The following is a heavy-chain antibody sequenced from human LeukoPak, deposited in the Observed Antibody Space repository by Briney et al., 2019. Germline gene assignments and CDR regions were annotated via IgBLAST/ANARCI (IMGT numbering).Heavy chain of an antibody. CDR2: INSDGGTT. Sequence: GGSLRLSCGASGFTFGTYWMHWVRQAPGKGLVWVSGINSDGGTTTYADSVKGRFTISRDNAKNSLYLQMNSLRAEDTAVYYCARYATVAAHRDFDYWGQGTLVTVSS. J-gene: IGHJ4*02. CDR1: GFTFGTYW. V-gene: IGHV3-74*01. CDR3: ARYATVAAHRDFDY. D-gene: IGHD6-19*01.